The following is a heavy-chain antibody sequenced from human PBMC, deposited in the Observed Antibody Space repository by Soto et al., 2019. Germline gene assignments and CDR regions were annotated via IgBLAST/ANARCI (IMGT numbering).Heavy chain of an antibody. V-gene: IGHV3-7*04. CDR3: ARGLRFLEWLLNRDVAFDI. D-gene: IGHD3-3*01. CDR2: IKQDGSEK. Sequence: QPGGSLRLSCAASGFTFSSYWMSWVRQAPGKGLEWVANIKQDGSEKYYVDSVKGRFTISRDNAKNSLYLQMNSLRAEDTAVYYCARGLRFLEWLLNRDVAFDIWGQGTMVTVSS. J-gene: IGHJ3*02. CDR1: GFTFSSYW.